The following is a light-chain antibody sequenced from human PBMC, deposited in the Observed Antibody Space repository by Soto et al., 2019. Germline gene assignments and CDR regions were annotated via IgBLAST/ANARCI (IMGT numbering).Light chain of an antibody. J-gene: IGKJ2*01. CDR1: QHVSSN. CDR2: GAS. V-gene: IGKV3-15*01. CDR3: QQYNNWPHT. Sequence: IVMTQSPATLSVSPGERATLSCWASQHVSSNLAWYQQKPGQAPRLLIYGASTRATGIPARFSGSGSGTEFTLTISSLQSEDFAAYYCQQYNNWPHTFGQGTKLEIK.